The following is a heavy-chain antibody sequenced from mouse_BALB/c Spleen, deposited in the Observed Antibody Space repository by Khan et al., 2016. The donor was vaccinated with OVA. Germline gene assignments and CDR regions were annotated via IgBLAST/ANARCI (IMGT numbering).Heavy chain of an antibody. CDR1: GDSITSGY. J-gene: IGHJ2*01. CDR2: ISSSDST. D-gene: IGHD2-14*01. V-gene: IGHV3-8*02. Sequence: EVQLVESGPSLVKPSQTLSLTCSVSGDSITSGYWNWIRKFPGNKLEYMGYISSSDSTFYNPSLKSRISITRDTSKNQYYLQLNSVTTEDTATYXYARCNYRYDGYFDYWGQGTTLTVSS. CDR3: ARCNYRYDGYFDY.